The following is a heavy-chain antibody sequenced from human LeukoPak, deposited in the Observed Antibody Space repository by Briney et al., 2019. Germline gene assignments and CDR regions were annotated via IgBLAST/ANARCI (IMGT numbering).Heavy chain of an antibody. CDR1: GFTFSGYG. V-gene: IGHV3-33*01. CDR2: LSYDGSNK. J-gene: IGHJ4*02. CDR3: ARGLYKNGWYYFDY. Sequence: GGSLRLSCAASGFTFSGYGIHCVRQAPGKGREGVAFLSYDGSNKFYADSVKGRFTISRDNSENTLRLQMNSLKDEDTAVYYCARGLYKNGWYYFDYWGQGTLVTVSS. D-gene: IGHD6-19*01.